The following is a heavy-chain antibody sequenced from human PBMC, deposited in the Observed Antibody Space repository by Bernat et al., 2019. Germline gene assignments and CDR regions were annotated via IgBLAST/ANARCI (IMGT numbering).Heavy chain of an antibody. J-gene: IGHJ3*02. D-gene: IGHD3-9*01. Sequence: QVQLVQSGAEVKKPGASVKVSCKASGYTFTSYGISWVRQAPGQGLEWMGWISAYNGNTSYAQKLQGRVTMTTDTSTSTAYMELRSLRSDDTAVYYCARDRGDILTGYLPDAFDIWGQGTMVTVSS. CDR3: ARDRGDILTGYLPDAFDI. CDR1: GYTFTSYG. CDR2: ISAYNGNT. V-gene: IGHV1-18*01.